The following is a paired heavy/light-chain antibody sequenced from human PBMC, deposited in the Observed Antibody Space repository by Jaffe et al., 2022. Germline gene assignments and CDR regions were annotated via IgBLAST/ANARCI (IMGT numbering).Light chain of an antibody. CDR3: ATWDDNRKGWV. J-gene: IGLJ3*02. V-gene: IGLV1-44*01. CDR2: KSN. Sequence: QSALTQPPSVSGTPGQGVTISCSGSFSNIKSNTVNWFQQLPGTAPKVLIYKSNQRPSGVSDRFSGSKSGTSASLAISGLQSDDEADYYCATWDDNRKGWVFGGGTKLTVL. CDR1: FSNIKSNT.
Heavy chain of an antibody. Sequence: QVQLAQSGAEVKKPGASVKLSCKASGNSFTTFHVHWVRQAPGHGLEWMGLIDSTYGRTAYAQEFQGRVTMTRETSTNTFHMDLSSLTSEDTAIYYCAASSGWYAVFDRWGQGTLVTVSS. J-gene: IGHJ5*02. V-gene: IGHV1-46*03. CDR3: AASSGWYAVFDR. CDR1: GNSFTTFH. D-gene: IGHD6-19*01. CDR2: IDSTYGRT.